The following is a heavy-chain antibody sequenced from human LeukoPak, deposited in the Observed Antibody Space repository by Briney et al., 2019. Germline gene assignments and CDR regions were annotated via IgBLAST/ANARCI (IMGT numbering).Heavy chain of an antibody. CDR2: IYFSGST. V-gene: IGHV4-39*01. D-gene: IGHD4-23*01. CDR3: ARREDYGGNSGQFDY. Sequence: SETLSLTCTVSGGSISSSSYYWGWIRQPPGKGLEGIGSIYFSGSTYYNPSLKSRVTISVDTSKNQFSLKLSSVTAADTAVSYCARREDYGGNSGQFDYWGQGTLVTVSS. CDR1: GGSISSSSYY. J-gene: IGHJ4*02.